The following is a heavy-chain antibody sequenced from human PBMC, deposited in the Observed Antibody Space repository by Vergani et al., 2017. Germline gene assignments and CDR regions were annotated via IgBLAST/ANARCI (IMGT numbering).Heavy chain of an antibody. D-gene: IGHD2-15*01. J-gene: IGHJ4*02. CDR2: IYYSGST. CDR3: AGGVVDGAGFDY. CDR1: GGSISSHY. Sequence: QVQLQESGPGLVKPSETLSLTCTVSGGSISSHYWSWSRQPPGKGLEWIGYIYYSGSTNYNPSLKSRVTISVDTSKNQFSLKLGSVTAADTAVYYGAGGVVDGAGFDYWGQGTLVTVSS. V-gene: IGHV4-59*11.